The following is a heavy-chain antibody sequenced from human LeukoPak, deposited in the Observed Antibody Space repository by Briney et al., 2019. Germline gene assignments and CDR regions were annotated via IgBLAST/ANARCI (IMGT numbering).Heavy chain of an antibody. V-gene: IGHV4-39*07. Sequence: PSETLSLTCTVSGGSISSSSYYWGWIRQPPGKGLEWIGSIYYSGSTYYNPSLKSRVTLSVDKSKNQFSLNLDSVTAADTAIYYCARDAGGTRNFQYWGQGTLVTVSS. CDR2: IYYSGST. CDR1: GGSISSSSYY. D-gene: IGHD6-25*01. CDR3: ARDAGGTRNFQY. J-gene: IGHJ1*01.